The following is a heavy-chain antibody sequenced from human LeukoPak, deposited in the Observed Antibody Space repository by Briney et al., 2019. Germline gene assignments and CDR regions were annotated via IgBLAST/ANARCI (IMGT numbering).Heavy chain of an antibody. V-gene: IGHV1-69*04. Sequence: SVKVSCKASGGTFSSYAISWVRQAPGQGLEWMGRIIPILGIANYAQKFQGRVTITADKSTSTAYMELSSLRSEDTAVYYCARDTPARALYSSSWYCYFQHWGQGTLVTVSS. J-gene: IGHJ1*01. CDR1: GGTFSSYA. CDR3: ARDTPARALYSSSWYCYFQH. CDR2: IIPILGIA. D-gene: IGHD6-13*01.